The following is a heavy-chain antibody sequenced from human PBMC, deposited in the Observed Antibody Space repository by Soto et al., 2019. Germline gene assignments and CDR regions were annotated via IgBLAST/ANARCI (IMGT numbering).Heavy chain of an antibody. J-gene: IGHJ6*02. CDR3: ARGAVTNLYYYYYGMDV. Sequence: SETLSLTCTVSGGSISSGGYYWSWIRQHPGKGLEWVGYFYNSGSVFYNPSLKSRVTISVDTSKNQFSLKLISVTAADTAVYYCARGAVTNLYYYYYGMDVWGQGTTVTVSS. V-gene: IGHV4-31*03. CDR1: GGSISSGGYY. CDR2: FYNSGSV. D-gene: IGHD4-4*01.